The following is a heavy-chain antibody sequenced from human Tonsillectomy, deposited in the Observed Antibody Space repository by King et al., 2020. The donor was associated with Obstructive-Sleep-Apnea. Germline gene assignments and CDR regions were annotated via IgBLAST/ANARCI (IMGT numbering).Heavy chain of an antibody. CDR1: GFSLSTSGMC. Sequence: VTLKESGPALVKPTQTLTLTCTFSGFSLSTSGMCVSWIRQPPGKALEWLARIAWDDDKYYNTSLKTRLTISKDTSKNQVVLTMTNMDPLDTATYYCARAIVYGDPAQNYYYYYGLDVWGQGTTVTVSS. J-gene: IGHJ6*02. CDR2: IAWDDDK. D-gene: IGHD4-17*01. V-gene: IGHV2-70*11. CDR3: ARAIVYGDPAQNYYYYYGLDV.